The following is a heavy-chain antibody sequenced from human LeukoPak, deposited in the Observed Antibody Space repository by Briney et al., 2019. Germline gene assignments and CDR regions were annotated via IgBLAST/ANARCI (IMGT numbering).Heavy chain of an antibody. CDR1: VYTFTGYY. D-gene: IGHD2-21*02. Sequence: ASVKVSCKASVYTFTGYYMHWVRQAPGKGREWMGRINPNSGGTNYAQKFQGRVTMTRDTSISTAYMELSRLRSDDTAVYYCARAGACGGDCYIDCWGQGTLVTVSS. V-gene: IGHV1-2*06. CDR3: ARAGACGGDCYIDC. J-gene: IGHJ4*02. CDR2: INPNSGGT.